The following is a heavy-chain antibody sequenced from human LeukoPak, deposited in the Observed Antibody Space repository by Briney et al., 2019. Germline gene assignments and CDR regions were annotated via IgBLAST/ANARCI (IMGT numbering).Heavy chain of an antibody. J-gene: IGHJ3*02. V-gene: IGHV5-51*01. CDR3: ARVRPQDGFDI. Sequence: GESLKISCKISGYILTNNWIGWVRQVPGKVLEWMGLIYPGNSDTRYSPSFQGQVSISADKSISTAYLQWSGLKASDTAMYYCARVRPQDGFDIWGQGTMVTVSS. CDR2: IYPGNSDT. CDR1: GYILTNNW.